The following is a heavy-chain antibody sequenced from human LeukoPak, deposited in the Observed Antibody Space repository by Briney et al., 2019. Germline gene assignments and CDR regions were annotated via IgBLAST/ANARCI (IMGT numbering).Heavy chain of an antibody. CDR2: IYYSGST. J-gene: IGHJ4*02. CDR1: GDSISDYY. Sequence: SETLSLTCTVSGDSISDYYWIWIRQPPGKGLEWIGYIYYSGSTNYNPSLKSRVSISIDTSKNQFSLKLSSVTAADTAVYYCASGDSSSSPFDYWGQGTLVTVSS. CDR3: ASGDSSSSPFDY. D-gene: IGHD6-6*01. V-gene: IGHV4-59*01.